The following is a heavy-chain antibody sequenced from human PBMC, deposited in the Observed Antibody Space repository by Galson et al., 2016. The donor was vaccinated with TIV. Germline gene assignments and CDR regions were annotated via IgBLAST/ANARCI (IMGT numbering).Heavy chain of an antibody. CDR2: IKQDGDYK. D-gene: IGHD1-1*01. Sequence: LRLSCAASGFTFSRHWMSWVRQAPGKGLEWVANIKQDGDYKYYVDSVKGRFTISRDNAKNSLYLQMNSLRAEDTAVYYCARGNDPGATYSLDYWGQGTLVTVAS. V-gene: IGHV3-7*01. CDR1: GFTFSRHW. CDR3: ARGNDPGATYSLDY. J-gene: IGHJ4*02.